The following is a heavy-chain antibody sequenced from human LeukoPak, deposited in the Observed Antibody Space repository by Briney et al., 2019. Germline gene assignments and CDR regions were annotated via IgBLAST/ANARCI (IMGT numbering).Heavy chain of an antibody. D-gene: IGHD3-16*02. V-gene: IGHV4-34*01. CDR1: GGSFSGYY. Sequence: PSETLSLTCAVYGGSFSGYYWSWIRQPPGKGLECFREINHSGSTNYNPSLKSRVTISVDTSKNQFSLKLSSVTAADTAVYYCARSYVWGSYRGNWFDPWGQGTLVTVSS. CDR3: ARSYVWGSYRGNWFDP. CDR2: INHSGST. J-gene: IGHJ5*02.